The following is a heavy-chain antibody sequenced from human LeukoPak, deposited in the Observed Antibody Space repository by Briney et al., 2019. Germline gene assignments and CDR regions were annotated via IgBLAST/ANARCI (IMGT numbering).Heavy chain of an antibody. D-gene: IGHD6-19*01. Sequence: SETLSLTCNVSGASMSNYYWVWIRQPPGKGLEWIGSIYHSGTTYSGSTYYNPSLKSRVTISLDTSKNQFSLKLSSVTAADTAVYYCARLGYSSGWYRRGVGDYWGQGTLVTVSS. CDR1: GASMSNYY. V-gene: IGHV4-39*07. CDR2: IYHSGTTYSGST. J-gene: IGHJ4*02. CDR3: ARLGYSSGWYRRGVGDY.